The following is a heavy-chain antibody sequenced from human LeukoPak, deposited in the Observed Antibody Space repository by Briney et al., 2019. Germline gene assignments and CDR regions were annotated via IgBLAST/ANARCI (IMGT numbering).Heavy chain of an antibody. CDR3: ARDPTPPDYGDYAHAEYFQH. V-gene: IGHV3-30-3*01. D-gene: IGHD4-17*01. J-gene: IGHJ1*01. CDR2: ISYDGSNK. CDR1: GFTFSSYA. Sequence: GGSLRLSCAASGFTFSSYAMHWVRQAPGKGLEWVAVISYDGSNKYYADSVKGRFTISRDNSKNTLYLQMNSLRAEDTAVYYCARDPTPPDYGDYAHAEYFQHWGQGTLVTVSS.